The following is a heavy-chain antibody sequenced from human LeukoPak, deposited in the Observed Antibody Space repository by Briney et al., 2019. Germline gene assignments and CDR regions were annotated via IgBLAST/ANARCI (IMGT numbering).Heavy chain of an antibody. CDR2: IIPILGIT. J-gene: IGHJ4*02. Sequence: SVKVSCKASGYTFTSYDINWVRQAPGQGLEWMGRIIPILGITNYAQKFQGRFTITADKSTSTAYMELSSLRSEDTAVYYCARDESDYCSGGRCYFDYWGQGTLVTVSS. D-gene: IGHD2-15*01. CDR1: GYTFTSYD. V-gene: IGHV1-69*04. CDR3: ARDESDYCSGGRCYFDY.